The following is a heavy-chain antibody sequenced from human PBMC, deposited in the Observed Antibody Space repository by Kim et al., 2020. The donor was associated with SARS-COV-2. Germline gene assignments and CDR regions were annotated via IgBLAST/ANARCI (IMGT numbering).Heavy chain of an antibody. D-gene: IGHD3-10*01. CDR3: ARDLRRGENGSGSILGFDY. Sequence: GGSLRLSCAASGFTFSSYSMNWVRQAPGKGLEWVSYISSSSSTIYYADSVKGRFTISRDNAKNSLYLQMNSLRDEDTAVYYCARDLRRGENGSGSILGFDYWGQGTLVTVSS. CDR2: ISSSSSTI. J-gene: IGHJ4*02. V-gene: IGHV3-48*02. CDR1: GFTFSSYS.